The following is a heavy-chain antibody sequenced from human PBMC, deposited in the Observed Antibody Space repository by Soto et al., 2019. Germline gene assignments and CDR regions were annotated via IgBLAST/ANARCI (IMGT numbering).Heavy chain of an antibody. J-gene: IGHJ4*02. CDR2: ISYDGSNK. D-gene: IGHD6-19*01. CDR3: ARDGQWLVLGYYFDY. CDR1: GFTFSSYA. Sequence: QVQLVESGGGVVQPGRSLRLSCAASGFTFSSYAMHWVHQAPGKGLEWVAVISYDGSNKYYADSVKGRFTISRDNSKNTLYLQMNSLRAEDTAVYYCARDGQWLVLGYYFDYWGQGTLVTVSS. V-gene: IGHV3-30-3*01.